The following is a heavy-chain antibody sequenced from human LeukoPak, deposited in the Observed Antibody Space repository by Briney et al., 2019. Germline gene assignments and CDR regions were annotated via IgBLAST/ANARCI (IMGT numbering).Heavy chain of an antibody. V-gene: IGHV4-34*01. CDR3: ARVGDFWSGMGWFGP. D-gene: IGHD3-3*01. J-gene: IGHJ5*02. CDR2: IKYDGST. Sequence: SETLSLTCAVYGGSFSAYHWGWIRQSPGKGLEWIGEIKYDGSTNYNPSLNSLVTISVDTSKNQFSLKLTSVTAADTAMYYCARVGDFWSGMGWFGPWGQGSLVTVSS. CDR1: GGSFSAYH.